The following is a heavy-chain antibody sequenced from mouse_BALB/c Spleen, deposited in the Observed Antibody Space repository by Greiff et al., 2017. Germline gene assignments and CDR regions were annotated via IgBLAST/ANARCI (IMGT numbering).Heavy chain of an antibody. Sequence: EVKLQESGGGLVQPGGSLRLSCATSGFTFTDYYMSWVRQPPGKALEWLGFIRNKANGYTTEYSASVKGRFTISRDNSQSILYLQMNTLRAEDSATYYCARALYDGYFAYWGQGTLVTVSA. CDR2: IRNKANGYTT. CDR3: ARALYDGYFAY. J-gene: IGHJ3*01. D-gene: IGHD2-3*01. V-gene: IGHV7-3*02. CDR1: GFTFTDYY.